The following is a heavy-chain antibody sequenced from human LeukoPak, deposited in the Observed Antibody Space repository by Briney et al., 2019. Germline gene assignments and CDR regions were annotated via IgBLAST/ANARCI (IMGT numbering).Heavy chain of an antibody. Sequence: SQTLSLTCVISGDSISSNSAAWNWIRQSPSRGLQWLGRTYYRSKWFNDYAVSVRGRITISPDTSKNQFSLQLNSVTPEDTAVYYCARDDGKSGLARHCFDYWGPGTLVTVSS. CDR1: GDSISSNSAA. J-gene: IGHJ4*02. D-gene: IGHD4-23*01. CDR2: TYYRSKWFN. V-gene: IGHV6-1*01. CDR3: ARDDGKSGLARHCFDY.